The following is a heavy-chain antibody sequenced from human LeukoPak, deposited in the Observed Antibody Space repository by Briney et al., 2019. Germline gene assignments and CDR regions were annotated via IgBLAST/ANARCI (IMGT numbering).Heavy chain of an antibody. J-gene: IGHJ4*02. V-gene: IGHV3-21*06. CDR2: ISGSSRYI. D-gene: IGHD3-22*01. CDR3: ARVNSALVVSSEGSWAGSLGFDH. Sequence: GGSLRLSCAASGIPFSNYTLAWVRQAPGKGLVWVSSISGSSRYIHYSDSVRGRFSISRDNAKNSVYLQMDSLTADDTAVYYCARVNSALVVSSEGSWAGSLGFDHWGQGILVIVSS. CDR1: GIPFSNYT.